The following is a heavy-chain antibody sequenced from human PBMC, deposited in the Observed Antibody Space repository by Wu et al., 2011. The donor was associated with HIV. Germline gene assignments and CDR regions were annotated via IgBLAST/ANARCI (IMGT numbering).Heavy chain of an antibody. CDR2: IIPIFGTA. Sequence: QVQLVQSGAEVKKPGASVKVSCKASGYTFTSYDISWVRQAPGQGLEWMGGIIPIFGTANYAQKFQGRVTITTDESTSTAYMELSSLRSEDTAVYYCARHSEFDSRKMAFDIWGQGTMVTVSS. D-gene: IGHD1-26*01. CDR1: GYTFTSYD. J-gene: IGHJ3*02. V-gene: IGHV1-69*05. CDR3: ARHSEFDSRKMAFDI.